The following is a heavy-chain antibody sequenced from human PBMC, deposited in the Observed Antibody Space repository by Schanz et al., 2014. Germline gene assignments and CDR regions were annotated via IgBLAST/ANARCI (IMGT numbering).Heavy chain of an antibody. CDR1: GFTFSSYG. J-gene: IGHJ4*02. V-gene: IGHV3-30*02. Sequence: QVQLVESGGGVVQPGGSLRLSCAASGFTFSSYGIHWVRQAPDKGLEWVSFIRSDGVNQYYADSVKGRFTISRDNSKNTLFLQMNSLRLEDTAVYYCAKDYSSGCYQLDYWGQGALVTVSS. CDR2: IRSDGVNQ. D-gene: IGHD6-19*01. CDR3: AKDYSSGCYQLDY.